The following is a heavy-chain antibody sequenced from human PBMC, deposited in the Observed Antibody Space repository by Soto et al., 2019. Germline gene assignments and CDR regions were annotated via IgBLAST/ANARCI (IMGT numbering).Heavy chain of an antibody. CDR3: ARGITGTTSWFDP. D-gene: IGHD1-7*01. Sequence: PGGSLRLSCAASGFTFSSYAMHWVRQAPGKGLEWVAVISYDGSNKYYADSVKGRFTISRDNSKNTLYLQMNSLRAEDTAVYYCARGITGTTSWFDPWGQGTLVTVSS. CDR2: ISYDGSNK. J-gene: IGHJ5*02. V-gene: IGHV3-30-3*01. CDR1: GFTFSSYA.